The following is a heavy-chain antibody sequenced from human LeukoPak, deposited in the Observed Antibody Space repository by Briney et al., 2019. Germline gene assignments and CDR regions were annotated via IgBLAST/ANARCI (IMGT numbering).Heavy chain of an antibody. V-gene: IGHV4-38-2*02. Sequence: SETLSLTCTVSGYSISGGYYWGWVRQPPGKGLGWVASIYHSGSTYYKPSVKSRVTISVDTSKNPLSLNLSTVTAEDTAVYYCARDRSIRVPVTNWFDPWGPGNLFILSS. CDR1: GYSISGGYY. CDR3: ARDRSIRVPVTNWFDP. J-gene: IGHJ5*02. D-gene: IGHD6-6*01. CDR2: IYHSGST.